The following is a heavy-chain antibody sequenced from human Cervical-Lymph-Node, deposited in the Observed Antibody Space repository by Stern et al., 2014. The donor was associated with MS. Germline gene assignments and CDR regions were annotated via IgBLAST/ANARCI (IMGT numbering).Heavy chain of an antibody. CDR2: IYPGDSDT. V-gene: IGHV5-51*01. Sequence: EAQLVESGAEVKKPGESLKISCKGSGYIFTNYWNGWGRQMPGKGLEWMGIIYPGDSDTRYSPSFQGQVTISADKSISTAYLQWNSLRASDTAIYYCARGNITLIREDYFNYWGQGTLVTVSS. CDR1: GYIFTNYW. D-gene: IGHD3-10*02. CDR3: ARGNITLIREDYFNY. J-gene: IGHJ4*02.